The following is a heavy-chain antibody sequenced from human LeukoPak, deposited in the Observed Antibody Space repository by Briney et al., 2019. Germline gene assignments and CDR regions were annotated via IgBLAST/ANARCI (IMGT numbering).Heavy chain of an antibody. Sequence: GGSLRLSCAASGFTFSSYSMNWVRQAPGKGLVWVSRINSDGSSTSYADSVKGRFTISRDNAKNTLYLQMNSLRAEDTAVYYCARAHSGSYYWFDPWGQGTLVTVSS. CDR2: INSDGSST. D-gene: IGHD1-26*01. CDR3: ARAHSGSYYWFDP. CDR1: GFTFSSYS. J-gene: IGHJ5*02. V-gene: IGHV3-74*01.